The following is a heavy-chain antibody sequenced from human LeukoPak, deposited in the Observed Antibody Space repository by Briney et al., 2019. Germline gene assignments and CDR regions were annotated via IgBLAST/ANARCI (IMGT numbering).Heavy chain of an antibody. CDR3: PQDVAAAGPTGSFAS. CDR1: GFTFGDYA. CDR2: ISWNSGSI. D-gene: IGHD6-13*01. Sequence: GGSLRLSCAASGFTFGDYAMHWVWQAPGKGLEWVSGISWNSGSIDYADSVKGRCTISRDNAKNSMYLKMNSLRAEALASYYCPQDVAAAGPTGSFASWGQGTLVTVSS. J-gene: IGHJ4*02. V-gene: IGHV3-9*03.